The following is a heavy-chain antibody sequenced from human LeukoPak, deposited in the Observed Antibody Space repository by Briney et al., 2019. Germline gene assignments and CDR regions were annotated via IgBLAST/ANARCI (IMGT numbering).Heavy chain of an antibody. J-gene: IGHJ4*02. Sequence: ASVKVSCKASGYTFTGYYMHWVRQAPGQGLEWMGWINPNSGGTNYAQKFQGRVTMTRDTSISTAYMELSGLRSDDTAVYYCARYDGSGRYVDYWGQGTLVTVSS. CDR2: INPNSGGT. V-gene: IGHV1-2*02. CDR1: GYTFTGYY. CDR3: ARYDGSGRYVDY. D-gene: IGHD3-10*01.